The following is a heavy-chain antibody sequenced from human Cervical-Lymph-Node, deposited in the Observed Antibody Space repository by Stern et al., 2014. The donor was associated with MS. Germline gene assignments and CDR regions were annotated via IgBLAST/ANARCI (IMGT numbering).Heavy chain of an antibody. J-gene: IGHJ4*02. V-gene: IGHV3-7*01. Sequence: EVQLEESGGGLVQPGGSLRLSCVASGFSFGTSWMSWVRQPPGRGLEWVANIRQDGYDKFYVDSVKGRFTISRDNARNSRYLQMNSLTVADTAVYYCARDRRAFLDYWGQGTHVAVSS. D-gene: IGHD2/OR15-2a*01. CDR3: ARDRRAFLDY. CDR2: IRQDGYDK. CDR1: GFSFGTSW.